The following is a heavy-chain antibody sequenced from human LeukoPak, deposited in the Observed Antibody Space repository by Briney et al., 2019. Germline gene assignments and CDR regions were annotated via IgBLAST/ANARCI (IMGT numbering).Heavy chain of an antibody. V-gene: IGHV3-21*01. CDR1: GFTFSNFA. D-gene: IGHD5-18*01. CDR2: ISSSSSYI. Sequence: GGSLRLSCAASGFTFSNFAMTWVRQAPGKGLEWVSSISSSSSYIYYADSVKGRFTISRGNAKNSLYLQMNSLRAEDTAVYYCASAADTDGYDYWGQGTLVTVSS. J-gene: IGHJ4*02. CDR3: ASAADTDGYDY.